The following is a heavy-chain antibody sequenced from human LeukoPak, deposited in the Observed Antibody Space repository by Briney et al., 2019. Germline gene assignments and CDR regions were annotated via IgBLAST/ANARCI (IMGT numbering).Heavy chain of an antibody. CDR3: AAGPRGLYYYYGMDV. V-gene: IGHV1-58*02. CDR1: GFTSTSSA. Sequence: SVKVSCKASGFTSTSSAMQWVRQARGQRLEWIGWIVVGSGNTNYAQKFQERVTITRDMSTSTAYMELSSLRSEDTAVYYCAAGPRGLYYYYGMDVWGQGTTVTVSS. J-gene: IGHJ6*02. CDR2: IVVGSGNT.